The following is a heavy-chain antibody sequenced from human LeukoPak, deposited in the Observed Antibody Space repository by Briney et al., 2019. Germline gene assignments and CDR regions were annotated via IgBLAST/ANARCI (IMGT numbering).Heavy chain of an antibody. V-gene: IGHV3-23*01. CDR2: ISGSGGST. CDR1: GFTFSSYG. D-gene: IGHD4-17*01. CDR3: AKDSSVTSPSHSS. Sequence: GGSLRLSCAASGFTFSSYGMSWVRQASGKGLEWVSAISGSGGSTYYADSVKGRFTISRDNSKNTLYLQMNSLRAEDTAVYYCAKDSSVTSPSHSSWGQGTLVTVSS. J-gene: IGHJ5*02.